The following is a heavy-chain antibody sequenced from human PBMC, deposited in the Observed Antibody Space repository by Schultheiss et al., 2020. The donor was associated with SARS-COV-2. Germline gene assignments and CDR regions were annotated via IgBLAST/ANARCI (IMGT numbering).Heavy chain of an antibody. D-gene: IGHD1-26*01. CDR3: ARIGRYSGSYGY. J-gene: IGHJ1*01. Sequence: ASVKVSCKASGYTFTGYYMHWVRQAPGQGLEWMGRINPNSGGTNYAQKFQGRVTMTRDTSRSTVYVELSSLRSEDTAVYYCARIGRYSGSYGYWGQGTLVTVSS. CDR2: INPNSGGT. V-gene: IGHV1-2*06. CDR1: GYTFTGYY.